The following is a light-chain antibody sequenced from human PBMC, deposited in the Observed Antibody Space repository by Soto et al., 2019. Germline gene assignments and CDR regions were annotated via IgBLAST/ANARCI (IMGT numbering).Light chain of an antibody. CDR2: DVS. J-gene: IGLJ1*01. V-gene: IGLV2-14*01. CDR3: SSYTSSSLYV. Sequence: QSALTQPASASGSPGQSITISCTGTSSDVGGYNYVSWYQQHPGKAPKLMIYDVSNRPSGVSNRFSGSKSGNTASLTISGLQAEDEADYCCSSYTSSSLYVFGTGTKLTVL. CDR1: SSDVGGYNY.